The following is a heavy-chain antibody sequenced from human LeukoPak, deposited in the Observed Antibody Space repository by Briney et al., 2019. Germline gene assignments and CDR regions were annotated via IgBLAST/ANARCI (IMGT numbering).Heavy chain of an antibody. CDR2: IIPIFGTA. CDR3: ASPAPASYYYDSSGYPFDY. V-gene: IGHV1-69*05. D-gene: IGHD3-22*01. Sequence: ASVKVSCKASGGTFSSYAISWVRQAPGQGLEWMGGIIPIFGTANYAQKFQGRVTITTDESTSTAYVELSSLRSEDTAVYYCASPAPASYYYDSSGYPFDYWGQGTLVTVSS. J-gene: IGHJ4*02. CDR1: GGTFSSYA.